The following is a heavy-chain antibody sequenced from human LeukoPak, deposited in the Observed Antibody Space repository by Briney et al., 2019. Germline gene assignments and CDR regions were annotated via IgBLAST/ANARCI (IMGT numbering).Heavy chain of an antibody. D-gene: IGHD3-3*01. CDR3: ARDFWSGYYPEA. Sequence: PGGSLRLSCAASEFIFSSYSMCWVRQAPGKGLEWVSYISSSGTSIYYADSVKGRFTISRDNAKNSLYLQMNSLSAEDTAVYYCARDFWSGYYPEAWGQGALVIVSS. CDR2: ISSSGTSI. V-gene: IGHV3-48*04. CDR1: EFIFSSYS. J-gene: IGHJ5*02.